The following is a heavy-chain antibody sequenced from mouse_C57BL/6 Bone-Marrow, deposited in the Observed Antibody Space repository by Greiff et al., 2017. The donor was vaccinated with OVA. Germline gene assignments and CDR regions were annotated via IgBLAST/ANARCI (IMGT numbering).Heavy chain of an antibody. CDR1: GFTFSNYW. CDR2: IRLKSDNYAT. Sequence: EVQLVESGGGLVQPGGTMKLPCVASGFTFSNYWMNWVRQSPEKGLEWVAQIRLKSDNYATHYAESVKGRFTISSDDSKSSVYLKMNNLRAEDTGIYYCTVDYGRGYFDVWGTGTTVTVSS. V-gene: IGHV6-3*01. J-gene: IGHJ1*03. D-gene: IGHD1-1*01. CDR3: TVDYGRGYFDV.